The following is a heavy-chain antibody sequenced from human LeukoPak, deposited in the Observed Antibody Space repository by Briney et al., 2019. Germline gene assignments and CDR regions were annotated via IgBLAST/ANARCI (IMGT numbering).Heavy chain of an antibody. CDR1: GGSFSGYY. Sequence: PSETLSLTCAVYGGSFSGYYWSWIRQPPGKGLEWIGEINHSGSTNYNPSLKSRVTISVDTSKNQFSLKLSSVTAADTAVYYCARQWGRYDSSGYYYRGAFDIWGQGTMVTVSS. CDR3: ARQWGRYDSSGYYYRGAFDI. CDR2: INHSGST. D-gene: IGHD3-22*01. V-gene: IGHV4-34*01. J-gene: IGHJ3*02.